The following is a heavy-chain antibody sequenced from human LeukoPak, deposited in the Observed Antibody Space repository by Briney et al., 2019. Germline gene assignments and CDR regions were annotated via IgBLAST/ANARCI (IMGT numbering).Heavy chain of an antibody. CDR1: GGSFSGYY. D-gene: IGHD2-21*01. Sequence: SETLSLTCAVYGGSFSGYYWSWIRQPPGKGLEWIGEINHSGSTNYNPSLKSRVTISVDTSKNQFSLKLSSVTAADTAVYYCARGRIQIRAPPEYWGQGTLVTVSS. CDR2: INHSGST. J-gene: IGHJ4*02. CDR3: ARGRIQIRAPPEY. V-gene: IGHV4-34*01.